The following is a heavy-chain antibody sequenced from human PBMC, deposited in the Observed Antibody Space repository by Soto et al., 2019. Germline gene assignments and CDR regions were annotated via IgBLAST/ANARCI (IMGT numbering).Heavy chain of an antibody. J-gene: IGHJ4*02. V-gene: IGHV4-59*01. CDR1: GGSISSYY. D-gene: IGHD1-26*01. Sequence: ETLSLTCTVSGGSISSYYWSWIRQPPGKGLEWIGYIYYSGSTNYNPSLKSRVTISVDTSKNQFSLKLSSVTAADTAVYYCARDQGGSYSGYFDYWGQGTLVTVSS. CDR2: IYYSGST. CDR3: ARDQGGSYSGYFDY.